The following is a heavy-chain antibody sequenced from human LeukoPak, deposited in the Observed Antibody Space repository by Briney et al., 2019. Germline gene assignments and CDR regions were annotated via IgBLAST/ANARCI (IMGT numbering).Heavy chain of an antibody. CDR3: ARVAWIQLWFFDY. D-gene: IGHD5-18*01. CDR1: GFTFSSYW. CDR2: INQDGSEK. J-gene: IGHJ4*02. Sequence: GGSLRLSCAASGFTFSSYWMSWVRQAPGKGLEWVANINQDGSEKYYVDSVKGRFTISRDSAKNSLYLRMNSLRAEDTAVYYCARVAWIQLWFFDYWGQGTLVTVSS. V-gene: IGHV3-7*01.